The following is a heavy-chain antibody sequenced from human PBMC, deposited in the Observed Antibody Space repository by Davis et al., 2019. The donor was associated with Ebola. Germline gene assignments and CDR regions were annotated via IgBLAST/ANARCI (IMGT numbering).Heavy chain of an antibody. V-gene: IGHV4-34*01. D-gene: IGHD6-6*01. Sequence: SETLSLTCAVYGGSFSGHYWTWIRQPPGKGLEWIGEINPSGSTNYSPSLKSRVTISLDTSKNQISLRLSSVTAADTAVNYGARAPHWTIAARPNDNWAQGTLVTVSS. CDR1: GGSFSGHY. J-gene: IGHJ4*02. CDR3: ARAPHWTIAARPNDN. CDR2: INPSGST.